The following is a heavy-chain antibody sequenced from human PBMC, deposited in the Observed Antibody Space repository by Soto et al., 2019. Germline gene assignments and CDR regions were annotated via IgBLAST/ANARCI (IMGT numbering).Heavy chain of an antibody. Sequence: GGSLRLSCAASGFTSSSYGMHWVRQAPGKGLEWVAVISYDGSNKYYADSVKGRFTISRDNSKNTLYLQMNSLRAEDTAVYYCAKTPTTYDSSGLVDYWGQGTLVTVSS. CDR2: ISYDGSNK. D-gene: IGHD3-22*01. CDR1: GFTSSSYG. CDR3: AKTPTTYDSSGLVDY. V-gene: IGHV3-30*18. J-gene: IGHJ4*02.